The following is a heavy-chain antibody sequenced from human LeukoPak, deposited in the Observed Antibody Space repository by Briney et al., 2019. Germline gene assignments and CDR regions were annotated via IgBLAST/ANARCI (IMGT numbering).Heavy chain of an antibody. J-gene: IGHJ3*02. V-gene: IGHV4-34*01. CDR1: GGSFSGYY. CDR3: ARKHYYDSSGYYYARGRAFDI. CDR2: INHSGST. Sequence: ASETLSLTCAVYGGSFSGYYWSWIRQPPGKGLEWIGEINHSGSTNYNPSLKSRVTISEDTSKNQFSLKLSSVTAADTAVYYCARKHYYDSSGYYYARGRAFDIWGQGTMVTASS. D-gene: IGHD3-22*01.